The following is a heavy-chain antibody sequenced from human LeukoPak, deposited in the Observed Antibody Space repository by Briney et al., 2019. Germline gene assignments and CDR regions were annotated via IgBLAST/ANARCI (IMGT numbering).Heavy chain of an antibody. CDR1: GFTVSSNY. V-gene: IGHV3-53*01. D-gene: IGHD5-18*01. Sequence: GGSLRLSCAASGFTVSSNYMSWVRQAPGKGLEWVSVIYSGGSTYYADSVKGRFTISRDNSKNTLYLQMNSLRAEDTAVYYCARDTAMAYYYYYGMDVWGQGTTVTVSS. CDR2: IYSGGST. CDR3: ARDTAMAYYYYYGMDV. J-gene: IGHJ6*02.